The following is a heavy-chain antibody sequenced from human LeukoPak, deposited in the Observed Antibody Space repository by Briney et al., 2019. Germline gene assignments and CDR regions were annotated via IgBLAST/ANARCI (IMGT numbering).Heavy chain of an antibody. CDR3: VRPIDYGDNYYFDY. CDR2: IASDGSNK. Sequence: GGSQTLSCAASAFTFSTYGLHCVRRAPDKGPVWVAVIASDGSNKYYADSVKTRFTISRDNSENTLYLQMNSLRAEDTAVYYCVRPIDYGDNYYFDYWGQGTLVTVSS. D-gene: IGHD4-23*01. V-gene: IGHV3-30*03. J-gene: IGHJ4*02. CDR1: AFTFSTYG.